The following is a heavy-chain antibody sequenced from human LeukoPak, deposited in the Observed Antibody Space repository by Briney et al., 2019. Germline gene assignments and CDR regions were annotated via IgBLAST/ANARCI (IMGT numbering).Heavy chain of an antibody. D-gene: IGHD4-23*01. CDR2: IWYDGSNK. V-gene: IGHV3-33*01. Sequence: GRSLRLSCAASGFTFSNYGMHWVRQAPGKGLEWVAVIWYDGSNKYYADSVKGRFTISRDNSKNTLYLQMNSLRAEDTAVYYCARGGKGGKPFDYWGQGTLVTVSS. CDR3: ARGGKGGKPFDY. J-gene: IGHJ4*02. CDR1: GFTFSNYG.